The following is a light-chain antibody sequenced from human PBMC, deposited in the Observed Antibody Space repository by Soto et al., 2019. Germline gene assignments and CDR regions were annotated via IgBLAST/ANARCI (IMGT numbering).Light chain of an antibody. CDR1: QTVNSR. V-gene: IGKV3-11*01. CDR2: HTS. CDR3: HQRQSWPRT. Sequence: EMVLTQSPATLSWSPGERATLSCRASQTVNSRLAWYQHKPGQAPRLLIYHTSNRATGIPARFSGSGSGTDFTLTISSLEPEDFAVYYCHQRQSWPRTFGQGTKVDIK. J-gene: IGKJ1*01.